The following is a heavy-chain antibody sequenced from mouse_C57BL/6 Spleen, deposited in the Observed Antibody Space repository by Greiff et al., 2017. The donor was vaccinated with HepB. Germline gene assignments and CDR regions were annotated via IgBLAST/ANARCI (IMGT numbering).Heavy chain of an antibody. CDR1: GFTFSDFY. Sequence: EVNVVESGGGLVQSGRSLRLSCATSGFTFSDFYMEWVRQAPGKGLEWIAASRNKANDYTTEYSASVKGRFIVSRDTSQSILYLQMNALRAEDTAIYYCARVTTGAMDYWGQGTSVTVSS. V-gene: IGHV7-1*01. D-gene: IGHD1-1*01. CDR3: ARVTTGAMDY. J-gene: IGHJ4*01. CDR2: SRNKANDYTT.